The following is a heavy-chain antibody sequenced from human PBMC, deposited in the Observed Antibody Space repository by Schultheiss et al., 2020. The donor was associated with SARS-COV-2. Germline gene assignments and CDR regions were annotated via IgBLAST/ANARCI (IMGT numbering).Heavy chain of an antibody. CDR1: GDSISDNNYY. D-gene: IGHD3-16*01. Sequence: SETLSLTCTVSGDSISDNNYYWAWIRQPPGKGLESIGSAYHSGGTYYNPSLQSRVTISVDTSKNQFSLKLSSVTAADTAVYYCARLAAVKLVGYWGQGTLVTVSS. V-gene: IGHV4-39*01. J-gene: IGHJ4*02. CDR3: ARLAAVKLVGY. CDR2: AYHSGGT.